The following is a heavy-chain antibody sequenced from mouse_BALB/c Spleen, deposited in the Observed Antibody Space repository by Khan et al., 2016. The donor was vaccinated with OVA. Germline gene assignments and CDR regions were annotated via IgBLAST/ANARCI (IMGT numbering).Heavy chain of an antibody. CDR1: GYSITSDYA. Sequence: EVQLQESGPGLVKPSQSLSLTCTVTGYSITSDYAWNWIRQFPGNKLEWMGYISYSGRTSSNPSLKSRISITRDPSKNQFLLQLNSVTTEDTATYYCARSVTITTVVATDFDYWGQGTTLTVSS. CDR2: ISYSGRT. D-gene: IGHD1-1*01. J-gene: IGHJ2*01. V-gene: IGHV3-2*02. CDR3: ARSVTITTVVATDFDY.